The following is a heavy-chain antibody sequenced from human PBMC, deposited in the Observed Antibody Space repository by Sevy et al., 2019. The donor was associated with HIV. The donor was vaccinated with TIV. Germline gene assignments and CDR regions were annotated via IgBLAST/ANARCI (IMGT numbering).Heavy chain of an antibody. CDR1: GFTFDSYA. Sequence: GGSLRLSCAASGFTFDSYAMHWVRQVAGKGLEWVSTISGSGYATYYADSVKGRFIISRDTSRNTLYLQMNSLRVEDSAVYFCAKDRVTVFGVVVTFYSWGQGTLVTVSS. CDR3: AKDRVTVFGVVVTFYS. V-gene: IGHV3-23*01. CDR2: ISGSGYAT. J-gene: IGHJ4*02. D-gene: IGHD3-3*01.